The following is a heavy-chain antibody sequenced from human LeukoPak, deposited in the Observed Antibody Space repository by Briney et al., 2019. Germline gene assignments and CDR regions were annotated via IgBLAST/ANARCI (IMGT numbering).Heavy chain of an antibody. CDR2: INWNGGST. V-gene: IGHV3-20*04. D-gene: IGHD6-13*01. Sequence: PGGSLRLSCAASGFTFDDYAMSWVRQVPGKGLEWVSGINWNGGSTGYADSVKGRFTISRDNAKNSLYLQMNSLRAEDTALYYCARHGGSSSPGYFQHWGQGTLVTVSS. CDR1: GFTFDDYA. CDR3: ARHGGSSSPGYFQH. J-gene: IGHJ1*01.